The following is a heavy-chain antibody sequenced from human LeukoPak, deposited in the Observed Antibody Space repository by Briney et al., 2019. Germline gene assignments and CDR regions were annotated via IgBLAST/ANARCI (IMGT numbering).Heavy chain of an antibody. J-gene: IGHJ4*02. V-gene: IGHV1-2*02. CDR3: ARGVFPTSYFDY. D-gene: IGHD3-10*01. Sequence: ASVKVSCKASGYTFTGYYMHWVRQAPGQGLKGMGWINPNSGGTNYAQKFQGRVTMTRDTSISTAYMELSRLRSDDTAVYYCARGVFPTSYFDYWGQGTLVTVSS. CDR1: GYTFTGYY. CDR2: INPNSGGT.